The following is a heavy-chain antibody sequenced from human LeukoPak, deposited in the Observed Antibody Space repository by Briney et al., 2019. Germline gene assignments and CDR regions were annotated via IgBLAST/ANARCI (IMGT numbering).Heavy chain of an antibody. CDR3: ARGGGHSYGFVFDP. CDR2: IYYSGST. Sequence: SETLSLTCTVSGGSLTSYYWSWIRQPPGKGLEWIGYIYYSGSTNYNPSLKSRVTISVDTSKNQFSLKLTSVTAADTAVYYCARGGGHSYGFVFDPWGQGTLVTVSS. D-gene: IGHD5-18*01. CDR1: GGSLTSYY. V-gene: IGHV4-59*08. J-gene: IGHJ5*02.